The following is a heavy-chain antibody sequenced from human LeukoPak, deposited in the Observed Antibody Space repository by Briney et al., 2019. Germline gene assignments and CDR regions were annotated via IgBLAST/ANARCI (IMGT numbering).Heavy chain of an antibody. D-gene: IGHD3-9*01. CDR2: IYHSGST. CDR1: GGSISSSNW. J-gene: IGHJ2*01. Sequence: SGTLSLTCAVSGGSISSSNWWSWVRQPPGKGLEWIGEIYHSGSTNYNPSLKSRVTISVDKSKNQFSLKLSSVTAADTAVYYCARDRGIYDILTGYTHYWYFDLWGRGTLVTVSS. CDR3: ARDRGIYDILTGYTHYWYFDL. V-gene: IGHV4-4*02.